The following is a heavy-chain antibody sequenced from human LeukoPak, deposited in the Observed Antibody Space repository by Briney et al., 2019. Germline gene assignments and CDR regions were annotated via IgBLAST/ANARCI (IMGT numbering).Heavy chain of an antibody. D-gene: IGHD3-10*01. CDR3: ARGYYGSGSHCCHMDV. J-gene: IGHJ6*03. V-gene: IGHV4-34*01. Sequence: SETLSLTCAVYGGSFSDYFWGWIRQPPGKGLEWIGEINHSGRTYYNPSLKSRVTISVDTSKNQFSLKLSSVTAADTAVYYCARGYYGSGSHCCHMDVWGKGTTITVS. CDR2: INHSGRT. CDR1: GGSFSDYF.